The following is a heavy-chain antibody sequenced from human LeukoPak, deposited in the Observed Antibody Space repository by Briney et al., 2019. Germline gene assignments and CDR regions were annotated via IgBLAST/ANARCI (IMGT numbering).Heavy chain of an antibody. CDR2: FDPEKDET. V-gene: IGHV1-24*01. Sequence: GASVKVSCKVSGLSFIELSFHWVRQAPGKGLEWVGGFDPEKDETVYAQKFQGRVTMTEDTSTDTVYLELSSLRSEDTAIYYCTTNLISLFGVGYWGHGTLVTVSS. J-gene: IGHJ4*01. CDR3: TTNLISLFGVGY. CDR1: GLSFIELS. D-gene: IGHD3-3*01.